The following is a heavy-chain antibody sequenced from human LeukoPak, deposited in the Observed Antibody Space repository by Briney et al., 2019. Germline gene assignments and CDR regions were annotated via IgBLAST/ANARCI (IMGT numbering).Heavy chain of an antibody. Sequence: PGGSLRLSCAASRFSISNYWMSWVRQPPGKGLEWIGEINHSGSTNYNPSLKSRVTISVDTSKNQFSLKLSSVTAADTAVYYCARTYYYDSSGYYQPSRDAFDIWGQGTMVTVSS. V-gene: IGHV4-4*02. CDR1: RFSISNYW. D-gene: IGHD3-22*01. CDR3: ARTYYYDSSGYYQPSRDAFDI. J-gene: IGHJ3*02. CDR2: INHSGST.